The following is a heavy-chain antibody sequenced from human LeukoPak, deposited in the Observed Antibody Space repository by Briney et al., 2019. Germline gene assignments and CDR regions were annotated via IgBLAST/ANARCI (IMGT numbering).Heavy chain of an antibody. J-gene: IGHJ3*02. CDR1: GGSFSCYY. Sequence: SETLSLTYAVYGGSFSCYYWRWIRQPPGKGLEWIGKISHGGSTNYNPSLKSRVTISVDTSKNQFSLKLTSVTAADTAVYYCAREGVMRGYCTSTSCSKAFDIWGQGTLVTVSS. D-gene: IGHD2-2*01. V-gene: IGHV4-34*01. CDR3: AREGVMRGYCTSTSCSKAFDI. CDR2: ISHGGST.